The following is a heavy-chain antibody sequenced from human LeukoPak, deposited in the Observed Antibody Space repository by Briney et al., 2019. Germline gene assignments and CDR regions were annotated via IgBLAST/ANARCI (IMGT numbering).Heavy chain of an antibody. V-gene: IGHV4-34*01. CDR2: INHSGDT. J-gene: IGHJ4*02. Sequence: PSETLSLTCAVYGVPFSGYYWSWLRQPPGKGLEWVGEINHSGDTKYNPSLKRPVSMSVDVSKDQFSLKLTSLTAADTAIYYCARGSRNYNNYEGADYWGQGTLVTVPS. D-gene: IGHD4-11*01. CDR3: ARGSRNYNNYEGADY. CDR1: GVPFSGYY.